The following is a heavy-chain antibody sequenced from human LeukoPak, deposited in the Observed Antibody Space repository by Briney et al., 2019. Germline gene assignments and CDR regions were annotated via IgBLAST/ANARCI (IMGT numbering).Heavy chain of an antibody. CDR3: ARVKGRVGALWEPYFDY. CDR1: GFTFSSYA. Sequence: PGGSLRLSCAASGFTFSSYAMHWVRQAPGKGLEWVAVIWYDGSNKYYADSVKGRFTISRDNSKNTLYLQMNSLRAEDTAVYYCARVKGRVGALWEPYFDYWGQGTLVTVSS. V-gene: IGHV3-33*08. D-gene: IGHD1-26*01. J-gene: IGHJ4*02. CDR2: IWYDGSNK.